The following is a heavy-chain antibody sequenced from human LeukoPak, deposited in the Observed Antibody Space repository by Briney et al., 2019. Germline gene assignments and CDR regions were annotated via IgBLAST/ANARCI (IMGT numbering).Heavy chain of an antibody. V-gene: IGHV4-39*07. CDR3: ARDQSDSSGYYYSPDAFDI. CDR2: IHYSGFT. CDR1: GGSIRRSSHY. D-gene: IGHD3-22*01. J-gene: IGHJ3*02. Sequence: SETLSLTCIVSGGSIRRSSHYWGWIRQSPVKGLEWIGSIHYSGFTYYNPSLKSRVTISGDTSKNQFSLKLSSVTAADTAVYFCARDQSDSSGYYYSPDAFDIWGQGTMVTVSS.